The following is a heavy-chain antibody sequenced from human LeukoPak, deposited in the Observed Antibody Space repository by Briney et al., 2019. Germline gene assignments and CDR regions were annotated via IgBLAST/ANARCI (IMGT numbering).Heavy chain of an antibody. V-gene: IGHV4-34*01. Sequence: SETLSLTCTVSGGSISSYYWSWIRQPPGKGLEWIGEINHSGSTNYNPSLKSRVTISVDTSKNQFSLKLSSVTAADTAVYYCASLTYYYDSQHDYWGQGTLVTVSS. CDR3: ASLTYYYDSQHDY. D-gene: IGHD3-22*01. CDR1: GGSISSYY. J-gene: IGHJ4*02. CDR2: INHSGST.